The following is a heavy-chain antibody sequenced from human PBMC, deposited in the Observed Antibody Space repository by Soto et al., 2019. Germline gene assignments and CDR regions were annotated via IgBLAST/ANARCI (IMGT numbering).Heavy chain of an antibody. J-gene: IGHJ6*02. D-gene: IGHD4-17*01. Sequence: QVQLVESGGGVVQPGRSLRLSCAASGFTFSSYGMHWVRQAPGKGLEWVAVIWYDGSNKYYADSVKGRFTISRDNAKNSLYLQMNSLRAEDTALYYCAKGAVTTDYYYYGMDVWGQGTTVTVSS. CDR1: GFTFSSYG. CDR2: IWYDGSNK. CDR3: AKGAVTTDYYYYGMDV. V-gene: IGHV3-33*03.